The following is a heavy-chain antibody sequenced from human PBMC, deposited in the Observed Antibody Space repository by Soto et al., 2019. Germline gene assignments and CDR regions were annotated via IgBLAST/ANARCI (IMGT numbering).Heavy chain of an antibody. V-gene: IGHV1-69*02. CDR2: IIPILGIA. CDR3: ARVAAYCGGDCHPPNFDY. J-gene: IGHJ4*02. CDR1: GGTFSSYT. Sequence: QVQLVQSGAEVKKPGFSVKVSCKASGGTFSSYTISWVRQAPGQGLEWMGRIIPILGIANYAQKVQGRVTLTADKSTSTAYMELSSLISEDTAVYYCARVAAYCGGDCHPPNFDYWGQGTLVTVSS. D-gene: IGHD2-21*02.